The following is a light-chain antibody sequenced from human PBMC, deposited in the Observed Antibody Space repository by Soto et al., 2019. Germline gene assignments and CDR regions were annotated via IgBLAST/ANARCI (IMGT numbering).Light chain of an antibody. Sequence: EVVLTQSPDTLSLSPGERATLSCLASQDVGKFLVWYQQKPGLSPSLVIYETSKRATDIPDRFSGSGSGTYFTLTINHLEPEDVGVYYCQQRNNWPLTFGGGTKVELK. CDR2: ETS. J-gene: IGKJ4*01. V-gene: IGKV3-11*01. CDR3: QQRNNWPLT. CDR1: QDVGKF.